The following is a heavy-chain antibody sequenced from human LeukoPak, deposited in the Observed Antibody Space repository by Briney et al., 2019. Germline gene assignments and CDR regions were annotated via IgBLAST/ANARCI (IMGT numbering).Heavy chain of an antibody. CDR1: GYTFTGYY. CDR3: ARGQFGWFDP. J-gene: IGHJ5*02. CDR2: LNPNSGGT. Sequence: ASVKVSCKASGYTFTGYYIHWVRQAPGQGLEWMGWLNPNSGGTDYAQKFQGRVTMTRDTSISTAYMELSRLRSDDTAVYYCARGQFGWFDPWGQGTLVTVSS. V-gene: IGHV1-2*02. D-gene: IGHD3-10*01.